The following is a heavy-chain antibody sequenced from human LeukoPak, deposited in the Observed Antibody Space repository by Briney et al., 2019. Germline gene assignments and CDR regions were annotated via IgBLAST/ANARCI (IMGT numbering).Heavy chain of an antibody. CDR1: GASISSGSYY. Sequence: SETLSLTCTVSGASISSGSYYWGWVRQPPGKRLEWIGSVYYSGSTQSNPSLTSRVTISLDTSKNQFSLKLSSVTAADTAVYYCARVTSALFHYWGRGTPVTVSS. CDR3: ARVTSALFHY. CDR2: VYYSGST. V-gene: IGHV4-39*07. J-gene: IGHJ4*02. D-gene: IGHD2-21*02.